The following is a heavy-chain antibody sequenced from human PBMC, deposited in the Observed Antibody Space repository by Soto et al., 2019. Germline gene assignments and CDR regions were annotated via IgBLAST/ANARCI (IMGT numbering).Heavy chain of an antibody. V-gene: IGHV3-23*01. CDR3: AKGSESRGSSRTSDY. Sequence: GGSLRLSCAASGFTFSSYAMSWVRQAPGKGLEWVSAISAGAVATNYADSVKGRFTISRDNSKNTLYLQMNRLRAEATAVYYCAKGSESRGSSRTSDYWGPGALVTVSS. D-gene: IGHD3-22*01. CDR1: GFTFSSYA. J-gene: IGHJ4*02. CDR2: ISAGAVAT.